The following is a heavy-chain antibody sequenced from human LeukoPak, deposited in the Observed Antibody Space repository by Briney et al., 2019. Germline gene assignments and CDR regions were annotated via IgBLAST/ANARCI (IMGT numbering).Heavy chain of an antibody. V-gene: IGHV3-21*01. CDR1: GFTFSTFA. Sequence: GSLRLSCAASGFTFSTFAMIWVRQPPGKGLEWVSSISSSSSYIYYADSVKGRFTISRDNAKNSLYLQMNSLRADDTAVYYCAREVMVVAATTFWYFDLWGRGTLVTVSS. D-gene: IGHD2-15*01. CDR2: ISSSSSYI. J-gene: IGHJ2*01. CDR3: AREVMVVAATTFWYFDL.